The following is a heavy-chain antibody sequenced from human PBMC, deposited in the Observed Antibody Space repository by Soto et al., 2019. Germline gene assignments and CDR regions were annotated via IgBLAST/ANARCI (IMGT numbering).Heavy chain of an antibody. V-gene: IGHV2-5*02. CDR1: GFSLTTSGVG. CDR2: IYWDDDK. CDR3: AYRILRTVFGLVTTTAIYFDF. J-gene: IGHJ4*02. Sequence: QITLNESGPTVVKTAETLTLTCTFSGFSLTTSGVGVGWIRQSPGKAPEWLALIYWDDDKRYSASLKSRLTITKDTSKNQVVLTMASVDPADTATYYCAYRILRTVFGLVTTTAIYFDFWGQGTPVVVSS. D-gene: IGHD3-3*01.